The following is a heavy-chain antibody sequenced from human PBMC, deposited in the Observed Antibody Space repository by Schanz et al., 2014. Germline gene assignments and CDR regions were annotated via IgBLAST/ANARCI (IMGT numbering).Heavy chain of an antibody. CDR1: GYTFTSDS. CDR2: IIPVLAIA. CDR3: ARGPSQGYSYGHNIGAYYYGMDV. Sequence: QVQVVQSGAEVKKPGASVKVSCKASGYTFTSDSMHWVRQAPGQGLEWMGRIIPVLAIADYAQKFQGRVTITADKATGTASMELSSLRSEDTAVYYCARGPSQGYSYGHNIGAYYYGMDVWGQGTTVTVSS. V-gene: IGHV1-69*04. J-gene: IGHJ6*02. D-gene: IGHD5-18*01.